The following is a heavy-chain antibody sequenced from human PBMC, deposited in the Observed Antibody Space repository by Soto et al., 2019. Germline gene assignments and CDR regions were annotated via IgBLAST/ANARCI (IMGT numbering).Heavy chain of an antibody. CDR1: GGSISSGGSS. CDR2: IYHSGST. D-gene: IGHD3-22*01. V-gene: IGHV4-30-2*01. CDR3: ARGAVVNFDS. J-gene: IGHJ4*02. Sequence: QLQLQESGSGLVKPSQTLSLTCAVSGGSISSGGSSWTWIRQPPGKGLEWIGYIYHSGSTYYNPSLESRVTISVDRSKNQFSRKLTSVTDADTAVYYCARGAVVNFDSWGQGTLVTVSS.